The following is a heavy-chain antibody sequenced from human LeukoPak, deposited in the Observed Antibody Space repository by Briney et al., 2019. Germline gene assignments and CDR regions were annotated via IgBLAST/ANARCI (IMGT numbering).Heavy chain of an antibody. CDR3: ARTEMATISGVYYYYYYMDV. D-gene: IGHD5-24*01. CDR2: IIPIFGTA. CDR1: GGTFSSYA. V-gene: IGHV1-69*05. J-gene: IGHJ6*03. Sequence: SVKVSCKASGGTFSSYAISWVRQAPGQGLEWMGRIIPIFGTANYAQKFQGRVTITTDESTSTAYMELSSLRSEDTAVYYCARTEMATISGVYYYYYYMDVWGKGTTVTVSS.